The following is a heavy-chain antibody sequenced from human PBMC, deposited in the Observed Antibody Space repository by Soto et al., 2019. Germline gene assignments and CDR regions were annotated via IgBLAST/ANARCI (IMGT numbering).Heavy chain of an antibody. CDR3: VRGGYRRKDS. V-gene: IGHV3-11*06. Sequence: SGGTLRLSCAASGFSFSNYYMSWVRQAPGKELESVSYITSSSDYINYRGSVKSRFTVSRDNAKNSLYLQMCSLRAEDTAVYYCVRGGYRRKDSWGQGILVTVSS. CDR1: GFSFSNYY. CDR2: ITSSSDYI. J-gene: IGHJ4*02. D-gene: IGHD4-4*01.